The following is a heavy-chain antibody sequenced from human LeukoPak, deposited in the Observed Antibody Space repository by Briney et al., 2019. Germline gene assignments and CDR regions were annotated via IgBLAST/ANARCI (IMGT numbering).Heavy chain of an antibody. Sequence: GGSLRLSCAVSGLTFNIYAMSWVRQAPGKGLEWVSAISGSGGSTYYADSVKGRFTISRDNSKNTLYLQMNSLRAEDTAVYYCAIQSSGWYGMDVWGQGTTVTVSS. D-gene: IGHD6-19*01. CDR1: GLTFNIYA. CDR3: AIQSSGWYGMDV. J-gene: IGHJ6*02. CDR2: ISGSGGST. V-gene: IGHV3-23*01.